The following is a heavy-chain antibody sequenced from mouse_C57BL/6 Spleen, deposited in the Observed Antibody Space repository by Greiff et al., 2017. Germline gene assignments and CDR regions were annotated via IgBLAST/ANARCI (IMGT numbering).Heavy chain of an antibody. J-gene: IGHJ3*01. CDR2: IYPSDSET. D-gene: IGHD2-5*01. CDR1: GYNFTSSW. V-gene: IGHV1-61*01. CDR3: ARRETYYSNYVAY. Sequence: QVQLKQPGAELVSPGSSVKLSCKASGYNFTSSWTDWVKQRPGQGLEWIGNIYPSDSETHYNQKFKDKATLTVDKSSSTAYMQLSSLTSEDSAVYYCARRETYYSNYVAYWGQGTLVTVSA.